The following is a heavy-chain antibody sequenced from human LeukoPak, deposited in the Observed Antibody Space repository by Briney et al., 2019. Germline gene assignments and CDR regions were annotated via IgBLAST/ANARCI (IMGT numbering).Heavy chain of an antibody. CDR3: AKRGVVIRVILVGFHKAAYYFDS. J-gene: IGHJ4*02. D-gene: IGHD3-22*01. V-gene: IGHV3-23*01. CDR2: ISDSGGST. CDR1: GITLSNYG. Sequence: GGSLRLSCAVSGITLSNYGMSWVRQAPGKGLERVAGISDSGGSTSYADSVKGRFTISRDNPKNTLYLQMNSLRAEDTAMYFCAKRGVVIRVILVGFHKAAYYFDSWGQGALVTVSS.